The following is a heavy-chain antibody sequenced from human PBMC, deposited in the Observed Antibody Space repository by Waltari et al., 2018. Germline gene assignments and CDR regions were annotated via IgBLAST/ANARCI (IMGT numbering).Heavy chain of an antibody. D-gene: IGHD1-26*01. CDR3: ARGGGSYPREYERDAFDI. Sequence: QVQLVQSGAEVKKPGASVKVSCKASGYTFTSYAMHWVRQAPGQRLEWMGGIIPILGTPNYAHTYQGRVTITTDESTRTAYMKLSSLRSEDTAVYYCARGGGSYPREYERDAFDIWGQGTMVTVSS. CDR2: IIPILGTP. J-gene: IGHJ3*02. CDR1: GYTFTSYA. V-gene: IGHV1-69*05.